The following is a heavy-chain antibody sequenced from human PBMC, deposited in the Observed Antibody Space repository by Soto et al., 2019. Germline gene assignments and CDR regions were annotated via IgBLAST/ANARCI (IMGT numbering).Heavy chain of an antibody. V-gene: IGHV3-73*01. CDR1: GFTFSGSV. CDR3: TTYGNSSKGFDY. J-gene: IGHJ4*02. CDR2: IRSRDSDYAT. Sequence: ESGGGLVHPGGSLKLSCAVSGFTFSGSVMHWVRQAPGKGLEWLGRIRSRDSDYATSYAESVKGRVTISRDDSKNTAYLQVTSLKSEDTALYYCTTYGNSSKGFDYWGQGTLVTVSS. D-gene: IGHD6-6*01.